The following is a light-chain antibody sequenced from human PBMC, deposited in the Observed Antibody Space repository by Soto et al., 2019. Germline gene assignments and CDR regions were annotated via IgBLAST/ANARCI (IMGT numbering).Light chain of an antibody. J-gene: IGKJ1*01. CDR3: QQYYSYPPGT. V-gene: IGKV1-8*01. CDR2: AAS. Sequence: AIRMTQSPSSLSASTGDRVTITCRASQGILSYLAWYQQKPGKAPKLLIYAASTLQSGVPSRFSGSGSGTDFTLTISCLQSEDFATYYCQQYYSYPPGTFGQGTKVEIK. CDR1: QGILSY.